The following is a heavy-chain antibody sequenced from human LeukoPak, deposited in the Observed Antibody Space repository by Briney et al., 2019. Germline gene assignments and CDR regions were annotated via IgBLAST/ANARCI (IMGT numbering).Heavy chain of an antibody. CDR1: GFTFSTYW. D-gene: IGHD3-10*01. CDR3: ARLSMVRGVISDY. Sequence: GGSLRLSCAASGFTFSTYWMHWVRQAPGKGLGWVSRINSDGSSTSYADSVKGRFTISRDNAKNTLYLQMNSLRAEDTAVYYCARLSMVRGVISDYWGQGTLVTVSS. J-gene: IGHJ4*02. CDR2: INSDGSST. V-gene: IGHV3-74*01.